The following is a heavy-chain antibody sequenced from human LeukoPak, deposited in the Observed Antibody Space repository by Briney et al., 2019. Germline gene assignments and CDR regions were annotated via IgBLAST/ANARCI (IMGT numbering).Heavy chain of an antibody. J-gene: IGHJ4*02. CDR1: GFTFSSYA. CDR3: ARDFWGQYYFDY. D-gene: IGHD3-16*01. V-gene: IGHV3-23*01. Sequence: GGSLRLSCAASGFTFSSYAMSWVRQAPGKGLEWVSGISGSGGSTYYAGAVKGRFTISRDNSKNTLYLQMNSLRAEDTAVYYCARDFWGQYYFDYWGQGTLVTVSS. CDR2: ISGSGGST.